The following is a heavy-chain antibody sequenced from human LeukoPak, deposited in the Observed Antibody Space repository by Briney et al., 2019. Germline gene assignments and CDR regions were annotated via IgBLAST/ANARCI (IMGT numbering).Heavy chain of an antibody. D-gene: IGHD2-21*01. Sequence: GGSLRLSCAASGFTFSSYSMNWVRQAPGKGLEWVSAISGSGGSTYYADSVKGRFTISRDNSKNTLYLQMNSLRAEDTAVYYCARVPFSRGVVVSTSYSFYYYIDVWGEGTTVTISS. V-gene: IGHV3-23*01. CDR3: ARVPFSRGVVVSTSYSFYYYIDV. CDR2: ISGSGGST. CDR1: GFTFSSYS. J-gene: IGHJ6*03.